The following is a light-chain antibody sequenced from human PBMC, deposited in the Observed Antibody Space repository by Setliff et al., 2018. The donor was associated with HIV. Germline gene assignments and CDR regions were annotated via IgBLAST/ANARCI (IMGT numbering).Light chain of an antibody. CDR2: DNT. Sequence: SALTQPASVSGSPGQSITISCTGTSSDIGGYNFVSWYQQYPGEAPKLIISDNTKRPSGVSDRFSASKSGNTASLTISGLRAEDEADYYCSSYTSSSTYVFGLGTKVTVL. V-gene: IGLV2-14*03. J-gene: IGLJ1*01. CDR1: SSDIGGYNF. CDR3: SSYTSSSTYV.